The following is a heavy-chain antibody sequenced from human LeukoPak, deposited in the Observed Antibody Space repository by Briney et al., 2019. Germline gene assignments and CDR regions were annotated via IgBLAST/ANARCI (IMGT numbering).Heavy chain of an antibody. J-gene: IGHJ3*02. V-gene: IGHV1-18*01. Sequence: ASVKVSCKASGYTFTSYGISWVRQAPGQGLEWMGWISAYNGNTNYAQKLQGRVTMTTDTSTSTAYMELRSLRSDDTAVYYCARVWYLYYDSSGYFIQDAFDIWGQGTMVTVSS. CDR1: GYTFTSYG. CDR3: ARVWYLYYDSSGYFIQDAFDI. D-gene: IGHD3-22*01. CDR2: ISAYNGNT.